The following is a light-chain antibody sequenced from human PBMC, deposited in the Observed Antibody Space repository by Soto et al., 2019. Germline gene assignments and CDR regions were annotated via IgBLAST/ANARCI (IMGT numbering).Light chain of an antibody. V-gene: IGKV3-15*01. CDR1: HSVSSN. CDR2: GAS. Sequence: EVVMTQSPATLSVSPGERATLSCRASHSVSSNLAWYQRKPGQAPRLLIYGASTRATGIPARFSGSGSGTEFTLTISSLQSEDFAVYYCQQYKNWPPITFGQGTRLEIK. CDR3: QQYKNWPPIT. J-gene: IGKJ5*01.